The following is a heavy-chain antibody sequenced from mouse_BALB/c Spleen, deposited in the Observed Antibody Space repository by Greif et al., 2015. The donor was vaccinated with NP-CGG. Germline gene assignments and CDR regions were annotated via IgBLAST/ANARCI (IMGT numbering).Heavy chain of an antibody. CDR2: IDPANGNT. D-gene: IGHD1-1*01. V-gene: IGHV14-3*02. Sequence: VQLQQSGAELVKPGASVKLSCTASGFNIKDTYMHWVKQRPEQGLEWIGRIDPANGNTKYDPKFQGKATITADTSSNTAYLQLSSLTSEDTAVYYCAITTVVDYFDYWGQGTTLTVSS. CDR3: AITTVVDYFDY. J-gene: IGHJ2*01. CDR1: GFNIKDTY.